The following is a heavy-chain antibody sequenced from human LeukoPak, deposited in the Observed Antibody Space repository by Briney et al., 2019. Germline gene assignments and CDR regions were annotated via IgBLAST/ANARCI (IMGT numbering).Heavy chain of an antibody. V-gene: IGHV3-48*03. Sequence: PGGSLRLSCEASGFTFGSFAMNWVRQARGKGLEWVSYISSGGSTIYSADSVKGRFTISRDNAKNSLYLQMNSLRAEDTAVYYCVRGGNEVATATKIQFWSRLGYNYGMDVWGQGTTVTVSS. CDR1: GFTFGSFA. D-gene: IGHD5-12*01. CDR2: ISSGGSTI. CDR3: VRGGNEVATATKIQFWSRLGYNYGMDV. J-gene: IGHJ6*02.